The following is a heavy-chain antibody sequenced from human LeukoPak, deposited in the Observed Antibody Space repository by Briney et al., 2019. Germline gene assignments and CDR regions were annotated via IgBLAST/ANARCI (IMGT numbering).Heavy chain of an antibody. D-gene: IGHD2-2*01. Sequence: PGGSLRLSCAASGFTFSSYGMHWVRQAPGKGLEWVAVMSYDGSYKYYAASVKGRFTISRDNSKSTLYLQVNGLRPEDTAVYFCARDGVVVVPAGYLYYYMDVWGKGTTVTVSS. CDR3: ARDGVVVVPAGYLYYYMDV. J-gene: IGHJ6*03. CDR1: GFTFSSYG. CDR2: MSYDGSYK. V-gene: IGHV3-30*19.